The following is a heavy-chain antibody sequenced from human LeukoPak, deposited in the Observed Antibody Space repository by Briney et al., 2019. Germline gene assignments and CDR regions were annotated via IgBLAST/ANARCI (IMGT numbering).Heavy chain of an antibody. D-gene: IGHD3-3*01. J-gene: IGHJ6*02. V-gene: IGHV3-48*03. Sequence: HAGGSLRLSCAAPGFTFSSYEMNWVRQAPGKGLEWVSYISSSGSTIYYADSVKGRFTISRDNAKNSLYLQMNSLRAEDTAVYYCARDRPYYDFWSGYHWTYYYGMDVWGQGTTVTVSS. CDR3: ARDRPYYDFWSGYHWTYYYGMDV. CDR1: GFTFSSYE. CDR2: ISSSGSTI.